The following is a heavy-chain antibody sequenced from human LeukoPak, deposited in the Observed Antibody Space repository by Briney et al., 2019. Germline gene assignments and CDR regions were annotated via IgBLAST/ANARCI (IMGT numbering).Heavy chain of an antibody. CDR1: GGTFSSYP. CDR2: IIPILGIA. D-gene: IGHD2-21*02. J-gene: IGHJ5*02. Sequence: SVKVSFKASGGTFSSYPISWVRQAPGQRLEWMGSIIPILGIANYAQKLQGRVTITADKSTSTVYMELSSLRSEDTAVYYCASLTHSVTATQSNPWGQGTLVTVSS. CDR3: ASLTHSVTATQSNP. V-gene: IGHV1-69*02.